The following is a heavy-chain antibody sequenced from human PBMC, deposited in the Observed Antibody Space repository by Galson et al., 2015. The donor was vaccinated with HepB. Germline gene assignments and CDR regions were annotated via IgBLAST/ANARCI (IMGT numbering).Heavy chain of an antibody. CDR1: GYTFTSYG. V-gene: IGHV1-18*04. CDR2: ISAYNGNT. D-gene: IGHD3-22*01. Sequence: SVKVSCKASGYTFTSYGISWVRQAPGQGLEWMGWISAYNGNTNYAQKLQGRVTMTTDTSTSTAYMELRSLRSDDTAVYYCTRDWDGSDSSGYCFDYWGQGTLVTVSS. J-gene: IGHJ4*02. CDR3: TRDWDGSDSSGYCFDY.